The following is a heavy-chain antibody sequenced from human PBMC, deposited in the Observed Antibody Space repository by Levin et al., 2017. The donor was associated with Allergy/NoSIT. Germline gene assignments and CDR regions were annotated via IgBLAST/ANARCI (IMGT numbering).Heavy chain of an antibody. CDR2: ISWNSGSI. D-gene: IGHD3-22*01. J-gene: IGHJ4*02. CDR1: GFTFDDYA. Sequence: GGSLRLSCAASGFTFDDYAMHWVRQAPGKGLEWVSGISWNSGSIGYADSVKGRFTISRDNAKNSLYLQMNSLRAEDTALYYCAGYDSSGYYNSHYWGQGTLVTVSS. CDR3: AGYDSSGYYNSHY. V-gene: IGHV3-9*01.